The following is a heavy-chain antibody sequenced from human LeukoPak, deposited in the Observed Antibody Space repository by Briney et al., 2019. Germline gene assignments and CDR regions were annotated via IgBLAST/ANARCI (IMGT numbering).Heavy chain of an antibody. V-gene: IGHV4-59*01. CDR1: GGSISSYY. D-gene: IGHD3-3*01. CDR2: IYYIGST. J-gene: IGHJ4*02. Sequence: SGTLSLTCTVSGGSISSYYWSWIRQPPGKGLEWIGYIYYIGSTNYNPSLKSRVTISVDTSKNQFSLKLSSVTAADTAVHYCARARYYDFWSGYLNNYFDYWGQGTLVTVSS. CDR3: ARARYYDFWSGYLNNYFDY.